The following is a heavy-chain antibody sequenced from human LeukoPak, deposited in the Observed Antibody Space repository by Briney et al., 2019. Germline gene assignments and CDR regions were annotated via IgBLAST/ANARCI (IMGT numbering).Heavy chain of an antibody. J-gene: IGHJ4*02. D-gene: IGHD2-21*02. Sequence: GGSLRLSCAASGFTFSSYAMSWVRQAPGKGLEWVSAISGSGGSTYYADFVKGRFTISRDNSKNTLYLQMNSLRAEDTAVYYCAKAPHIVVVTAILRFDYWGQGTLVTVSS. CDR1: GFTFSSYA. CDR3: AKAPHIVVVTAILRFDY. V-gene: IGHV3-23*01. CDR2: ISGSGGST.